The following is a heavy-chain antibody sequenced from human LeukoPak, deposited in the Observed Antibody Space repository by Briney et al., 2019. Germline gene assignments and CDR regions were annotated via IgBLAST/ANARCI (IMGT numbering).Heavy chain of an antibody. Sequence: ASVKVSCKVTGYTLTELSMHWVRQAPGKGLEWMGGFDPEDGETIYAQKFQDRVTMTEDTSTDTVYMELSSLRSEDTAVYYCATVRVVRGYSYGLDYGGQATLVTVSS. V-gene: IGHV1-24*01. D-gene: IGHD5-18*01. CDR1: GYTLTELS. CDR2: FDPEDGET. J-gene: IGHJ4*02. CDR3: ATVRVVRGYSYGLDY.